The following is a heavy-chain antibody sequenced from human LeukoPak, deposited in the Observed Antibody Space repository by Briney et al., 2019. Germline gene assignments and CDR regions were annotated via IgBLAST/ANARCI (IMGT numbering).Heavy chain of an antibody. Sequence: GGSLRLSCAASGFTFRSYWMTWVRQAPGKGLEWVAHIKQDGSEKYYVDSLKGRFTVSRDNSKNSLYLQLNSLRAEDMAVYYCAGSPDYSRDGYSDYWGQGTLVTVSS. J-gene: IGHJ4*02. D-gene: IGHD5-24*01. CDR1: GFTFRSYW. CDR3: AGSPDYSRDGYSDY. CDR2: IKQDGSEK. V-gene: IGHV3-7*01.